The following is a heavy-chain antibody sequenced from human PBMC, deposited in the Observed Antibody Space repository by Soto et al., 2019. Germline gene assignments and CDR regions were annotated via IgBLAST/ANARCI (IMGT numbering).Heavy chain of an antibody. D-gene: IGHD4-17*01. CDR3: ARSTVTRHFDY. J-gene: IGHJ4*02. CDR1: GYTFTSYY. V-gene: IGHV1-46*03. Sequence: QVQLVQSGAEVKKPGASVKVSCKASGYTFTSYYMHWVRQAPGQGLEWMGIINPSGGSTSYAQKFQGXXTXTXXTSTSTVYMELSSLRSEDTAVYYCARSTVTRHFDYWGQGTLVTVSS. CDR2: INPSGGST.